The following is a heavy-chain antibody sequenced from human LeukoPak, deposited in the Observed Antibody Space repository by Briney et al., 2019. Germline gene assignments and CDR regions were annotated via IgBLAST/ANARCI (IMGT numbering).Heavy chain of an antibody. CDR1: GGTFSSYA. CDR2: IIPIFGTA. V-gene: IGHV1-69*05. CDR3: AAHCSSTSCYDPYYYYYMDV. Sequence: SVKVSCKASGGTFSSYAISWVRQAPGQGLEWMGGIIPIFGTANYAQKFQGRVTITTDESTSTAYMELSSLRSEDTAVYYCAAHCSSTSCYDPYYYYYMDVWGKGTTVTVSS. J-gene: IGHJ6*03. D-gene: IGHD2-2*01.